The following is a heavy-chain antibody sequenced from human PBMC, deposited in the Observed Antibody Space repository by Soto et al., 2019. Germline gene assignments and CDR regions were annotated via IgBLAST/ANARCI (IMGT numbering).Heavy chain of an antibody. D-gene: IGHD5-12*01. J-gene: IGHJ5*02. Sequence: GGSLRLSCAASGFTFSSYSMSWVRQAPGKGLEWVSAISGSGGSTYYADSVKGRFTISRDNSKNTLYLQMNSLRAEDTAVYYCAKGDSGYDANWFDPWGQGTLVTVSS. V-gene: IGHV3-23*01. CDR3: AKGDSGYDANWFDP. CDR1: GFTFSSYS. CDR2: ISGSGGST.